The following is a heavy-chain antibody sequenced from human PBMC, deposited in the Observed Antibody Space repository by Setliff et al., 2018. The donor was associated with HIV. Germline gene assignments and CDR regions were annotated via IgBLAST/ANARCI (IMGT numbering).Heavy chain of an antibody. Sequence: SETLSLTCGVSGGSFSDYHWTWIRQSPGKGLEWIGEVSDSGTTNYNPSLKSRVTISVDTSKIQFSLNLNSVTTADTAVYYCARAKLGWRPYAMDVWGQGTAVTVSS. CDR3: ARAKLGWRPYAMDV. CDR1: GGSFSDYH. D-gene: IGHD6-13*01. V-gene: IGHV4-34*01. CDR2: VSDSGTT. J-gene: IGHJ6*02.